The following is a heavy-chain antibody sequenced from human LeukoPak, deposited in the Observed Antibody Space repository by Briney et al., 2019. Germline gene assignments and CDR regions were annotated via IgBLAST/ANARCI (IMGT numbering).Heavy chain of an antibody. D-gene: IGHD6-13*01. CDR3: ARGLGIAAAGNYYYYGMDV. CDR1: GFSFADYG. V-gene: IGHV3-53*04. J-gene: IGHJ6*02. Sequence: GGSLRLSCRGSGFSFADYGMSWFRQAPGKGLEWVSVIYSGGSTYYADSVKGRFTISRHNSKNTLYLQMNSLRAEDTAVYYCARGLGIAAAGNYYYYGMDVWGRGTTVTVSS. CDR2: IYSGGST.